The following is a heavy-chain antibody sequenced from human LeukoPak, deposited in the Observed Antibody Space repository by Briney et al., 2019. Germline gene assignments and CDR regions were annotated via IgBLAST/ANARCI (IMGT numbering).Heavy chain of an antibody. CDR2: ISSSSSTSSSRTI. V-gene: IGHV3-48*01. D-gene: IGHD5-12*01. Sequence: PGGSLRLSCAASGFTFSSYSMNWVRQAPGKGLEWISYISSSSSTSSSRTIYYADSVKGRFTVSRDNAKNSLYLQMNSLRAEDTAVYYCATDIVATMRVIGWGQGTLVTVSS. CDR1: GFTFSSYS. J-gene: IGHJ4*02. CDR3: ATDIVATMRVIG.